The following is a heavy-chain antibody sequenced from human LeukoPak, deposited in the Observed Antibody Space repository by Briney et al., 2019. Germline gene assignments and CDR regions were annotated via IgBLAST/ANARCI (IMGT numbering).Heavy chain of an antibody. CDR1: GFTFSSYA. CDR3: ARDLIPVE. J-gene: IGHJ4*02. Sequence: GRSLRLSCAASGFTFSSYAMHWVRQAPGKGLEWVAVISYDGSNKYYADSVKGRFTISRDNSKNTLYLQMNSLKAEDTAVYYCARDLIPVEWGQGTLVTVSS. CDR2: ISYDGSNK. V-gene: IGHV3-30*14. D-gene: IGHD3-16*01.